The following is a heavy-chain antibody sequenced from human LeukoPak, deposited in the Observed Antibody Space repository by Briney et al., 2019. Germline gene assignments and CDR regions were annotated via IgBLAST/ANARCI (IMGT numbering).Heavy chain of an antibody. J-gene: IGHJ6*03. CDR3: ATSPVGARGYYYYMDV. CDR1: GFTFSDSY. V-gene: IGHV3-11*04. Sequence: GGSLRLSRAASGFTFSDSYMSWIRQAPGKGLEWVSYISRGGNTIYYADSVKGRFTISRDNAKNSLYLQMNSLRAEDTAVYYCATSPVGARGYYYYMDVWGKGTTVTVSS. D-gene: IGHD3-10*01. CDR2: ISRGGNTI.